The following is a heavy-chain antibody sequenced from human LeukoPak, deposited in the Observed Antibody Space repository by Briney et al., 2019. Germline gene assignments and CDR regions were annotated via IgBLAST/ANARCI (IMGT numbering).Heavy chain of an antibody. CDR3: TSCLGGSCYSDYYYYGMDV. J-gene: IGHJ6*02. CDR1: GFTVSSSY. CDR2: IHSGGNT. Sequence: PGGSLRLSCAASGFTVSSSYMSWVRQAPGKGLEWVSVIHSGGNTYYADSVKGRFTISRDNSKNTMYLQMNSLRAEDTAVYYCTSCLGGSCYSDYYYYGMDVWGQGTTVTVSS. D-gene: IGHD2-15*01. V-gene: IGHV3-53*01.